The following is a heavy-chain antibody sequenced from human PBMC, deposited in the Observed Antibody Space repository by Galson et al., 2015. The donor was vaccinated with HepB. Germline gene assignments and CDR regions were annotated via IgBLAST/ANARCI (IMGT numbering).Heavy chain of an antibody. J-gene: IGHJ5*02. D-gene: IGHD2-21*02. Sequence: SCKASGYTFTSYYMHWVRQAPGQGLEWMGIINPSGGSTSYAQKFQGRVTMTRDTSTSTVYMELSSLRSEDTAVYYCARKGADCGGDCYYWFDPWGQGTLVTVSS. V-gene: IGHV1-46*01. CDR2: INPSGGST. CDR1: GYTFTSYY. CDR3: ARKGADCGGDCYYWFDP.